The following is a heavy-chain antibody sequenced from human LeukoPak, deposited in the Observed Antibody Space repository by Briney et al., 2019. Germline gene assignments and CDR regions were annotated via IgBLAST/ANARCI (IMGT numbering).Heavy chain of an antibody. CDR1: GFIVSSNY. CDR3: ARDPFMVTPFDY. J-gene: IGHJ4*02. D-gene: IGHD2-21*02. V-gene: IGHV3-53*01. CDR2: IYSGGST. Sequence: GGSLRLSCAASGFIVSSNYMSWVRQAPGKGLEWVSVIYSGGSTYYADSVKGRFTISRDNSKNTLYLQMNSLRAEDTAVYYCARDPFMVTPFDYWGQGTLVTVSS.